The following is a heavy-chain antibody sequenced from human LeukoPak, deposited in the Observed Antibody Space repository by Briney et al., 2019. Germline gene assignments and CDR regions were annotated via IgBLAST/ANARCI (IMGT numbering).Heavy chain of an antibody. D-gene: IGHD3-16*01. V-gene: IGHV4-59*11. CDR3: ARDGGPGTQLGY. Sequence: SETLSLTCTVSGGSISSHYWSWIRQPPGKGLEWIGYIYYSGSTNYNPSLKSRVIISVDTPKNQFSLKLSSVTAADTAVYYCARDGGPGTQLGYWGQGTLVTVSS. CDR1: GGSISSHY. CDR2: IYYSGST. J-gene: IGHJ4*02.